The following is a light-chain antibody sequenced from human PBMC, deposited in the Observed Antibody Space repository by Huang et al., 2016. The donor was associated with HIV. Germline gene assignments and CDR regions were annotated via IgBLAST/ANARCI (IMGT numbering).Light chain of an antibody. V-gene: IGKV1-39*01. J-gene: IGKJ2*01. CDR3: QGSLSIPHT. CDR1: ENIRRY. Sequence: DIQMTQSPSSLSASVGDRVTITCRTSENIRRYLNWYQQKPGEPPKLLIHSASTLQSGVQSRFSGSGSGTDFTLTITSLQPEDFATYYCQGSLSIPHTFGQGTNLEIK. CDR2: SAS.